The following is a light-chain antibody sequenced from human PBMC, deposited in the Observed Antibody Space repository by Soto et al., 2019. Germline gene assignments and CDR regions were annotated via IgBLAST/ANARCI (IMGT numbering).Light chain of an antibody. Sequence: EVVLTQSPGTLSLSPGERATLSCRASQSVSSSYLAWYQQKPGQAPRLLMYGASSRGTGIPDRFSGGGSGTDFTLTISRLEPEDFAVYYCQQYGSSGTFGQGTKVDIK. J-gene: IGKJ1*01. V-gene: IGKV3-20*01. CDR3: QQYGSSGT. CDR1: QSVSSSY. CDR2: GAS.